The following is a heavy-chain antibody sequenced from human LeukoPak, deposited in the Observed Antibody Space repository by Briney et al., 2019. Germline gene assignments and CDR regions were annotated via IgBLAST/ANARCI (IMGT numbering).Heavy chain of an antibody. Sequence: GASVKVSCKASGYTFTGYYMHWVRQAPGQGLEWMGWINPNSGGTNYAQKLQGRVTMTTDTSTSIAYMELRSLRSDDTAVYHCARDIVPAAIGIPRRFDYWGQGTLVTVSS. D-gene: IGHD2-2*01. CDR2: INPNSGGT. CDR1: GYTFTGYY. J-gene: IGHJ4*02. CDR3: ARDIVPAAIGIPRRFDY. V-gene: IGHV1-2*02.